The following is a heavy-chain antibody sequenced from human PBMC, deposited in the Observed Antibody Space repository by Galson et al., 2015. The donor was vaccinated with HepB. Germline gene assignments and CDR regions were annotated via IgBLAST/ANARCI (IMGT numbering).Heavy chain of an antibody. CDR3: ATGQPTIFGVVISAFDN. CDR1: GYTLTDLS. Sequence: SVKVSCKVSGYTLTDLSMHWVRQAPGKGLEWMGGFDPEDGDTIYAQKFQGRVTMTEDTSTDTAYMELSSLRSDDTAVYDCATGQPTIFGVVISAFDNWGQGTMVTVSS. J-gene: IGHJ3*02. CDR2: FDPEDGDT. V-gene: IGHV1-24*01. D-gene: IGHD3-3*01.